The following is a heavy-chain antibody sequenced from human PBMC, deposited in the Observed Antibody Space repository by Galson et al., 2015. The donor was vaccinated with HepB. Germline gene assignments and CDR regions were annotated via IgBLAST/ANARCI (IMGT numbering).Heavy chain of an antibody. CDR1: GYPFTSYA. J-gene: IGHJ4*02. CDR3: ARTFYCDY. D-gene: IGHD2/OR15-2a*01. Sequence: SVKVSCKASGYPFTSYAINWVRQAPGQGLEWRGWINTSTGKPTYAQGFTGRFVFSLDTSVNTAFLQINSLKAEDTAVYFCARTFYCDYWGQGALVTVSS. V-gene: IGHV7-4-1*02. CDR2: INTSTGKP.